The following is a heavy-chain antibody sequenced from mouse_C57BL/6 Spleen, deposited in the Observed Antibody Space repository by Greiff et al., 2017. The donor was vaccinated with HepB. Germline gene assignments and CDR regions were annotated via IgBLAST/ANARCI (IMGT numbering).Heavy chain of an antibody. D-gene: IGHD2-4*01. CDR1: GYTFTSYW. Sequence: QVQLQQSGTELVKPGASVKLSCKASGYTFTSYWMHWVKQRPGQGLEWIGNINPSNGGTNYNEKFKSKATLTVDKSSSTAYMQLSSLTSEDSAVYYCASLDYDGPLNWYFDVWGTGTTVTVSS. J-gene: IGHJ1*03. CDR3: ASLDYDGPLNWYFDV. CDR2: INPSNGGT. V-gene: IGHV1-53*01.